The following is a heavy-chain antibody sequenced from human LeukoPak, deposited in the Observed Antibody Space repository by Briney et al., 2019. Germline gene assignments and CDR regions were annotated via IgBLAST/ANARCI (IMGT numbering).Heavy chain of an antibody. D-gene: IGHD2-15*01. CDR1: GYTFTNYD. CDR3: ARGAVPYCSGGTCYRTFDI. Sequence: ASVKVSCKASGYTFTNYDINWVRQATGQGLEWMGWMNPDSGDAGYAEKFQGRVTMTRDTSIRTAFMELYSLRSGDTAVYYCARGAVPYCSGGTCYRTFDIWGHGTMVTVSS. J-gene: IGHJ3*02. V-gene: IGHV1-8*01. CDR2: MNPDSGDA.